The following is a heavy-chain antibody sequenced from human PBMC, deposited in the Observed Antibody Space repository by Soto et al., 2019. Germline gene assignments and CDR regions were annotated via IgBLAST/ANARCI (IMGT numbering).Heavy chain of an antibody. V-gene: IGHV4-30-4*01. Sequence: SSETLSLTCTVSGGSFTSADFYWSWLRQPPRKGLEWIGYIYYSGSTYYNPSLKSRVTISADTSKNQFSLNLSSVTAADTAVYYCARAGRGGNYFFDYWGQGTLVTVSS. CDR3: ARAGRGGNYFFDY. J-gene: IGHJ4*02. CDR2: IYYSGST. CDR1: GGSFTSADFY. D-gene: IGHD4-4*01.